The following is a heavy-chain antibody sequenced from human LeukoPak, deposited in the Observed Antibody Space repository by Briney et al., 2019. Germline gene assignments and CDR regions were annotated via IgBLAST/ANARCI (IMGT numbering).Heavy chain of an antibody. V-gene: IGHV3-23*01. CDR2: ISGSGGST. CDR1: GFTLSSYA. D-gene: IGHD1-26*01. Sequence: SGGSLRLSWAAAGFTLSSYAMSWVRQAPGKVLEWVAAISGSGGSTYYADSVKGRFTISRDNSKNTLYLQMNSLRAEDTAVYYCAKGGGSHDYWGQGTLVTVSS. J-gene: IGHJ4*02. CDR3: AKGGGSHDY.